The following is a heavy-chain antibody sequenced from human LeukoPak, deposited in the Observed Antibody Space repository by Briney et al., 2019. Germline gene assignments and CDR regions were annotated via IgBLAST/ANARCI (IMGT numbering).Heavy chain of an antibody. J-gene: IGHJ4*02. V-gene: IGHV3-33*01. CDR1: GFTFSSYG. Sequence: GGSLRLSCAASGFTFSSYGMHWVRQAPGKGLEWVAVIWYDGSNKYYADSVKGRFTISRDNSKNTLYLQMNSLRAEDTAVYYCARDGCNPGSFDYWGQGTLVTVSS. CDR3: ARDGCNPGSFDY. CDR2: IWYDGSNK. D-gene: IGHD5-24*01.